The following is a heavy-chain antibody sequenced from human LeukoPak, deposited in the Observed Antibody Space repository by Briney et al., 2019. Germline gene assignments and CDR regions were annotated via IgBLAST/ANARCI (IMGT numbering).Heavy chain of an antibody. V-gene: IGHV3-53*01. CDR1: GFAVSSNY. CDR2: LYSGGTT. Sequence: PGGSLRLSCAASGFAVSSNYMSWVRQAPGKGLEWVSILYSGGTTYYADSVKGRFTISRDNAKNSLYLQMNSLRAEDTAVYYCARPLILTGYYPTLYFDYWGQGTLVTVSS. CDR3: ARPLILTGYYPTLYFDY. D-gene: IGHD3-9*01. J-gene: IGHJ4*02.